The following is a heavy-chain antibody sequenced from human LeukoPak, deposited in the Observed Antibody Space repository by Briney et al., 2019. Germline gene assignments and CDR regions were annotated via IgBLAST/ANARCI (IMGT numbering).Heavy chain of an antibody. J-gene: IGHJ4*02. Sequence: SETLSLTCTVSGGSISSYYWGWIRQPPGKGLEYIGYIYNSGSTNYNPSLKSRVTISVDTSKNQFSLKLSSVTAADTAVYYCASTGRGGSGSYYTAPFDYWGQGTLVTVSS. CDR1: GGSISSYY. CDR3: ASTGRGGSGSYYTAPFDY. V-gene: IGHV4-59*01. CDR2: IYNSGST. D-gene: IGHD3-10*01.